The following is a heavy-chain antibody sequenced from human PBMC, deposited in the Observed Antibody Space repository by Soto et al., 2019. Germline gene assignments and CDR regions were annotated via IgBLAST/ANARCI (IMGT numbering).Heavy chain of an antibody. CDR1: GGGVSSGCDY. D-gene: IGHD3-22*01. CDR2: IYYSGST. CDR3: ARGITYDYDSSGGGAFDI. V-gene: IGHV4-30-4*01. J-gene: IGHJ3*02. Sequence: SLGRPCTVCGGGVSSGCDYGSWIRQPPGKGLERIGYIYYSGSTYYNPSLKSRVTISVYTSKNQFSLKLSSVTAADTAVYYCARGITYDYDSSGGGAFDIWAQRTMVTVSS.